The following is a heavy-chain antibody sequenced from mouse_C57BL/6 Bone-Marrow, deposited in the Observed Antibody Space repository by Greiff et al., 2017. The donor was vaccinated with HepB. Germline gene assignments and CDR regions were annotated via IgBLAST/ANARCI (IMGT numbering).Heavy chain of an antibody. CDR3: ARHVGSSYWYFDV. Sequence: QVQLQQSGAELVRPGTSVKVSCKASGYAFTNYLIEWVKQRPGQGLEWIGVINPGSGGTNYNEKFKGKATLTADKSSSTAYMQLSSLTSEDSAVYFCARHVGSSYWYFDVWGTGTTVTVSS. D-gene: IGHD1-1*01. V-gene: IGHV1-54*01. J-gene: IGHJ1*03. CDR1: GYAFTNYL. CDR2: INPGSGGT.